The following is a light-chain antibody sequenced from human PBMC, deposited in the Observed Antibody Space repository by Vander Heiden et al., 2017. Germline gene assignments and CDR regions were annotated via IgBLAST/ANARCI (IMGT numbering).Light chain of an antibody. Sequence: DILMTQYPDSLAVSLGERATINCKSSQSVLSSSNNKNYLAWYQQKPGQPPKLLIYWASTRESGVPDRFSGSGSGTDFTLTISSLQAEDVAVYYCQQYYSRFRRFGQGTKV. CDR1: QSVLSSSNNKNY. J-gene: IGKJ1*01. CDR3: QQYYSRFRR. V-gene: IGKV4-1*01. CDR2: WAS.